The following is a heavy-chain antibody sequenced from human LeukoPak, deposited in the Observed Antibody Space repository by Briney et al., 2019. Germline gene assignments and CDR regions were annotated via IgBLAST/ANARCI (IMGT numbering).Heavy chain of an antibody. D-gene: IGHD2-15*01. CDR3: ARGPRARYCSGGSCYYYYYGMDV. J-gene: IGHJ6*02. Sequence: VASVKVSCKASGYTFTSYDINWVRQATGQGLEWMGWMNPNSGNTGYAQKFQGRVTMTRNTSISTAYMELSSLRSEDTAVYYCARGPRARYCSGGSCYYYYYGMDVWGQGTTVTVSS. CDR1: GYTFTSYD. V-gene: IGHV1-8*02. CDR2: MNPNSGNT.